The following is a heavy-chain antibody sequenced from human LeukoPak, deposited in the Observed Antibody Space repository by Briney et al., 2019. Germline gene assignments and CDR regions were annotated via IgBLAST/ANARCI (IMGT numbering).Heavy chain of an antibody. CDR1: GGSISSGSNY. Sequence: SETLSLTCTVSGGSISSGSNYWTWIRQPAGKGLEWIGRIYASGSTNYNPSLKSRVTISVDTSKNQFSLKLSSVTAADTAVYYCARDNALRFLEGRAFDIWGQGTMVTVSS. V-gene: IGHV4-61*02. J-gene: IGHJ3*02. D-gene: IGHD3-3*01. CDR3: ARDNALRFLEGRAFDI. CDR2: IYASGST.